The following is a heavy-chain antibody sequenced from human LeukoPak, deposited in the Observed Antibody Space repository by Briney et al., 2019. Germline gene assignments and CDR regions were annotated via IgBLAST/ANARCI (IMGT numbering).Heavy chain of an antibody. Sequence: GGSLRLSCAASGSTFSSYDMHWVRQATGKGLEWVSAIDTAGDPYYPGSVKGRFTISRENAKISLYLQMSSLRAGDTAVYYCARAKSIRPWYFDLWGRGTLVTVSS. V-gene: IGHV3-13*05. CDR1: GSTFSSYD. CDR2: IDTAGDP. D-gene: IGHD2-21*01. CDR3: ARAKSIRPWYFDL. J-gene: IGHJ2*01.